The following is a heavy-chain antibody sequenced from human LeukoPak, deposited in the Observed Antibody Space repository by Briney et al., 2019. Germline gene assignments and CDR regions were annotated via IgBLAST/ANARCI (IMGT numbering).Heavy chain of an antibody. CDR2: ISSSGSAI. Sequence: KPGGSLRLSCAASGFTFSDYYMSWIRQAPGKGLDWVSYISSSGSAIYYVDSVKGRFTISRDNAKNSLYLRMNSLRAEDPAVYYCARGQDCSSTSCYFRPLHYWRQETQLSVPS. J-gene: IGHJ4*02. D-gene: IGHD2-2*01. V-gene: IGHV3-11*04. CDR3: ARGQDCSSTSCYFRPLHY. CDR1: GFTFSDYY.